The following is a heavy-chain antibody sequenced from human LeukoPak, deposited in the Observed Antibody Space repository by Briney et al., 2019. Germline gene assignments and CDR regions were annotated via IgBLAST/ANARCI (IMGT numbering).Heavy chain of an antibody. CDR3: ARKPDYGDYGDY. Sequence: GSLRLSCAASGFTFSSYTMSWVRQAPGKGLEWVSCLSDRGSSTYYADSVKGRFTISRDNSKNTLYLQMNSLRGEDTAVYYCARKPDYGDYGDYWGQGTLVTVSS. CDR1: GFTFSSYT. J-gene: IGHJ4*02. CDR2: LSDRGSST. D-gene: IGHD4-17*01. V-gene: IGHV3-23*01.